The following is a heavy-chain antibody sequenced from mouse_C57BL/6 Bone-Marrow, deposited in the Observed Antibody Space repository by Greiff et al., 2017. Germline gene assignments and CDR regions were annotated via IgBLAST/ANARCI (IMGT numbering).Heavy chain of an antibody. D-gene: IGHD2-3*01. J-gene: IGHJ1*03. CDR2: IHPNSGST. CDR3: AREKGNGYSRYFAV. Sequence: QVQLQQPGAELVKPGASVKLSCKASGYTFTSYWMHWVKQRPGQGLEWIGMIHPNSGSTNYNEKFKSKATLTVDKSSSTAYMQLSSLTSADSAVYYCAREKGNGYSRYFAVWGTGTMVTVSA. CDR1: GYTFTSYW. V-gene: IGHV1-64*01.